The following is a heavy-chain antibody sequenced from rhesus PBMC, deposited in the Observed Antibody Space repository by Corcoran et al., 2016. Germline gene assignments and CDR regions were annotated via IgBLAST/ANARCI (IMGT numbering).Heavy chain of an antibody. J-gene: IGHJ6*01. CDR2: INGNSGST. Sequence: QVQLQESGPGLVKPSETLSLTCAVSGSPISSSWWRWIRPPPGAGLEWIGEINGNSGSTYYNPSLKSRVTISKDASKSQFSLKLSSVTAADTAVYYCARYYNGGRYGLDSWGQGVVVTVSS. V-gene: IGHV4-80*01. CDR3: ARYYNGGRYGLDS. D-gene: IGHD3-28*01. CDR1: GSPISSSW.